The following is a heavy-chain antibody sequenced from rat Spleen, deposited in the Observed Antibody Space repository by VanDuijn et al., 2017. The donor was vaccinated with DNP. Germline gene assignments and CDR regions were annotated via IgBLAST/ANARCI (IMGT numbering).Heavy chain of an antibody. Sequence: EVQLVESGGGLVQPGRSLKLSCAASGFTFSNYDMAWVRQAPTKGLEWVASISTSGGSTYYRDSVKGRFTISXDNAKSTLXXQMNSLRYEDMAXXXCAXXATXXXYFXXXGQGVXXXVS. CDR2: ISTSGGST. V-gene: IGHV5-25*01. D-gene: IGHD1-1*01. CDR3: AXXATXXXYFXX. J-gene: IGHJ2*01. CDR1: GFTFSNYD.